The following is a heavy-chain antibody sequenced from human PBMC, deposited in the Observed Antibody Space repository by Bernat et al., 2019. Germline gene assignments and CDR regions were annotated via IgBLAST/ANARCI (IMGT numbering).Heavy chain of an antibody. D-gene: IGHD6-13*01. CDR3: VRGSAGAKDY. CDR2: IKRDGSET. CDR1: GFILTNHW. Sequence: EVQLVESGGGVVQPGGSLRFSRAASGFILTNHWRNWVRQAPGEGLEWGANIKRDGSETYYVDPVKGRFTISRDISKNLLCLQMTGLRAEDTAIYYCVRGSAGAKDYWGQGTLVTVSS. V-gene: IGHV3-7*04. J-gene: IGHJ4*02.